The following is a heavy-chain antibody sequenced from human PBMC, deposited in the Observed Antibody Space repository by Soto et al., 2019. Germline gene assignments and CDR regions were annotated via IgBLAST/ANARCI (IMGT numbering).Heavy chain of an antibody. CDR2: ISGSGGST. V-gene: IGHV3-23*01. CDR1: GVTFSSSA. D-gene: IGHD2-2*01. J-gene: IGHJ4*02. Sequence: LRLSWAASGVTFSSSAMIWVRQAPGKGLEWVSAISGSGGSTYYADSVKGRFTISRDNSKNTLYLQMNSLRAEDTAVYYCAKDVRAMPTVYFDYWGQGTLVTVSS. CDR3: AKDVRAMPTVYFDY.